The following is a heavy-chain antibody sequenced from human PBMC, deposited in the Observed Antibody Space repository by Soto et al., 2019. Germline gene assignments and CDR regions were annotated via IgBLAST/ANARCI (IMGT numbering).Heavy chain of an antibody. J-gene: IGHJ6*02. V-gene: IGHV3-33*01. CDR3: AREAVQWAYYYGLDV. CDR2: IWYDGSNK. CDR1: GFTFNSYG. Sequence: QVQLVESGGGVVQPGRSLRLSCAASGFTFNSYGIHWVRKAPGKGLEWVALIWYDGSNKYYADSVKGRFTISRDNSKNMLYLQRSSLRAEDTAVYYCAREAVQWAYYYGLDVWGQGTTVTVSS. D-gene: IGHD1-26*01.